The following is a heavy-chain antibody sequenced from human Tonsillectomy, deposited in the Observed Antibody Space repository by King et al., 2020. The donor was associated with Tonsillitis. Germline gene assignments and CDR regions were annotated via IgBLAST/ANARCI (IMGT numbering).Heavy chain of an antibody. CDR1: GGAFIGYY. Sequence: VQLQQWGAGLLKPSETLSLTCSIYGGAFIGYYWSWVRQPPGKGLEWIGEVVHRGSTISNPSLNSRVIISLDTSKNQVSLRLNSVTAADTAVYYCARADIRGLIVPGGLYVWGQGTTASVS. CDR3: ARADIRGLIVPGGLYV. D-gene: IGHD3-10*01. J-gene: IGHJ6*02. V-gene: IGHV4-34*12. CDR2: VVHRGST.